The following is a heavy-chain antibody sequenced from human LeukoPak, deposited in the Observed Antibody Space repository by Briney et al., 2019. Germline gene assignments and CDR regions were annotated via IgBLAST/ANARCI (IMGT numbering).Heavy chain of an antibody. CDR3: ASNDSSGVDY. CDR1: GGSISSYY. CDR2: IYYSGST. D-gene: IGHD3-22*01. V-gene: IGHV4-59*01. J-gene: IGHJ4*02. Sequence: SETLSLTCTVSGGSISSYYWSWIRQPPGKGLEWIGYIYYSGSTNYNPSLESRVTISVDTSKNQFSLKLSSVTAADTAVYYCASNDSSGVDYWGQGTLVTVSS.